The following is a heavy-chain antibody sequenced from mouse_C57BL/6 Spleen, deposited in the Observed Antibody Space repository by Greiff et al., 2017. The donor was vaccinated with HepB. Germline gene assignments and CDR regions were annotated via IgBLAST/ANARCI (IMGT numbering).Heavy chain of an antibody. Sequence: VKDRFTISRDDSESMLYLQMNNLKTEDTAMYYCVRPFYYEGYYAMDYWGQGTSVTVSS. J-gene: IGHJ4*01. D-gene: IGHD2-4*01. CDR3: VRPFYYEGYYAMDY. V-gene: IGHV10-1*01.